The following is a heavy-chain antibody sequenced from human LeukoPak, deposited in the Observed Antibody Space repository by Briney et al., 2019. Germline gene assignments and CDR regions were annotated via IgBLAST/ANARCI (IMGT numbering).Heavy chain of an antibody. CDR1: GGSISSSSYY. CDR2: LYYSVST. J-gene: IGHJ4*02. D-gene: IGHD6-19*01. CDR3: AREISSGWGFDY. Sequence: SETLSLTCTVSGGSISSSSYYWGWIRQPPGKGLEWIGTLYYSVSTYYNPSLKSRVAISVDTSKNQFSLKLSSVTAADTAVYYCAREISSGWGFDYWGQGTLVTVSS. V-gene: IGHV4-39*02.